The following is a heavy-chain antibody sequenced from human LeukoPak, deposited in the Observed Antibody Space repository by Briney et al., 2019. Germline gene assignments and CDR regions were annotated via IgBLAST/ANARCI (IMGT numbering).Heavy chain of an antibody. Sequence: GGSLRLSCAASGFPFSDYWMHWVRQAPGKGLVWVSRIKSDGSHTIYADSVKGRFTISRDNAKNTLYLQMHSLRAEDTAVYYCVKDYATIAAAANPLFDYWGQGALVTVSS. J-gene: IGHJ4*02. V-gene: IGHV3-74*01. D-gene: IGHD6-13*01. CDR3: VKDYATIAAAANPLFDY. CDR2: IKSDGSHT. CDR1: GFPFSDYW.